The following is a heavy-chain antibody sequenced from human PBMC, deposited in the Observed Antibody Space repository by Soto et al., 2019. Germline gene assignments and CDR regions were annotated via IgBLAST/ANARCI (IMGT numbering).Heavy chain of an antibody. V-gene: IGHV4-39*01. Sequence: QLQLQESGPGLVKPSETLSLTCTVSGGSISSSSYYWGWIRQPPGKGLEWIGSIYYSGSTYYNPSLKSRVTISVDTSKNQCSLKLSSVTAADTAVYYCARLRAIFTMVRGVPYYYYYMDVWGKGTTVTVSS. J-gene: IGHJ6*03. CDR2: IYYSGST. CDR1: GGSISSSSYY. CDR3: ARLRAIFTMVRGVPYYYYYMDV. D-gene: IGHD3-10*01.